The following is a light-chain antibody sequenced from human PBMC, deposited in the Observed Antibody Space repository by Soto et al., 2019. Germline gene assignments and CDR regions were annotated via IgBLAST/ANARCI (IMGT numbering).Light chain of an antibody. CDR1: SSNIGAGYD. CDR3: HSYDSSLSGYV. Sequence: QSVLTQPPSVSGAPGQRVTISCTGSSSNIGAGYDVHWYQQLPGTAPKLLIYGNSNRPSGVPDRFSGSKSGTSASLAITGVLAEDEADYYCHSYDSSLSGYVFGTGTKLTVL. V-gene: IGLV1-40*01. CDR2: GNS. J-gene: IGLJ1*01.